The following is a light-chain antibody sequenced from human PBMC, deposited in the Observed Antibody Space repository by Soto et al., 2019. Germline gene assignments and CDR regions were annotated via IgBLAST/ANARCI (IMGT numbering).Light chain of an antibody. CDR1: QSISSR. Sequence: DIPMTQSPSSLSASVGDRVIITCRASQSISSRLNWYQQKPGSAPKLLIYGASTLESGVPSRFTGSGSGTDFTLTVSSLQVEDFATYYCQQTDTIPRTFGQGTKVDVK. CDR2: GAS. J-gene: IGKJ1*01. V-gene: IGKV1-39*01. CDR3: QQTDTIPRT.